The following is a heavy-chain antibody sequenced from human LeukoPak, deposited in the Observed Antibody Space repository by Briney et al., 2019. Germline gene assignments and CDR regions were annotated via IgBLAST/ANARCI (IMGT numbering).Heavy chain of an antibody. CDR2: IWYDGSNK. V-gene: IGHV3-33*06. D-gene: IGHD3-10*01. CDR3: AKTYYSSSARVMDV. J-gene: IGHJ6*03. CDR1: GFTFSSYG. Sequence: GGSLRLSCAASGFTFSSYGMHWVRQAPGKGLEWVAVIWYDGSNKYYADSVKGRFTISRDNSKNTLYLQMNSLRAEDTAVYYCAKTYYSSSARVMDVWGKGTTVTVSS.